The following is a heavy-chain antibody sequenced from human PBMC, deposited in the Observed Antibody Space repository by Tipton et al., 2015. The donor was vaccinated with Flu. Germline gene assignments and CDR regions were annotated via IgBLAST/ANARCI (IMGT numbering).Heavy chain of an antibody. CDR1: GFTFSSYW. V-gene: IGHV3-74*01. CDR3: ARDYTNSYYGMDV. J-gene: IGHJ6*02. Sequence: SLRRSCAASGFTFSSYWMHWVRQAPGKGLVWVSRINGDGSSSTYADSVKGRFTISRDNAKNTLYLQMNSLRAEDTAVYYCARDYTNSYYGMDVWGQGTTVTVSS. D-gene: IGHD3-16*01. CDR2: INGDGSSS.